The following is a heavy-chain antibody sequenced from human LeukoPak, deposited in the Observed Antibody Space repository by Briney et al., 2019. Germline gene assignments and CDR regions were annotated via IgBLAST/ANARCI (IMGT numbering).Heavy chain of an antibody. CDR1: RFTFSSYG. Sequence: GRSLRLSCAASRFTFSSYGMHWVRQAPGKGLEWVAVISCDGSNKYYADSVKGRFTISRDNSKNTLYLQMNSLRAEDTAVYYCAKFGGSTDYWGQGTLVTVSS. CDR3: AKFGGSTDY. D-gene: IGHD2-15*01. V-gene: IGHV3-30*18. CDR2: ISCDGSNK. J-gene: IGHJ4*02.